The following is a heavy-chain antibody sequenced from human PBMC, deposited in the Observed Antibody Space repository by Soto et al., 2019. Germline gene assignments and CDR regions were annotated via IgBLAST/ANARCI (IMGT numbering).Heavy chain of an antibody. CDR2: IYYRGST. CDR3: ARDGREASGMDV. Sequence: SETLSLTCAVSGGSISGHYWSWVRQAPGKGLEWIGHIYYRGSTNYNPSLRSRSTISVDTSKNQFSLKLNSVTTADAAVYYCARDGREASGMDVWGQGTKVTVSS. J-gene: IGHJ6*02. V-gene: IGHV4-59*11. D-gene: IGHD1-26*01. CDR1: GGSISGHY.